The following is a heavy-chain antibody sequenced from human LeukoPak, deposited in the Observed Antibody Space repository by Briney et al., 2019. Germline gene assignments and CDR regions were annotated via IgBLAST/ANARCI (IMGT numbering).Heavy chain of an antibody. J-gene: IGHJ4*02. CDR1: GFTFSAYA. V-gene: IGHV3-23*01. CDR2: ISASGGST. Sequence: GGSLRLSCAASGFTFSAYAMSWVRQAPGRRLEWVASISASGGSTYYADSVKGWFTISRDYSKKTLYLQMNSLRAEDTAVYYCAKSSDGFKLYAADYWGQGTLVTVSS. CDR3: AKSSDGFKLYAADY. D-gene: IGHD5-24*01.